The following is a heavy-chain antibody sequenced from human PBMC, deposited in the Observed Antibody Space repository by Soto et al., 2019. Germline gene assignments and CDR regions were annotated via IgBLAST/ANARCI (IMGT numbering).Heavy chain of an antibody. V-gene: IGHV3-11*01. CDR1: GFTFSDYY. Sequence: PGGSLRLSCAASGFTFSDYYMSWIRQAPGKGLEWVSYISSSGSTIYYADSVKGRFTISRDNAKNSLYLQMNSLRAEDTAVYYCARDPSSGYDRWDYWGQGTLVTVSS. D-gene: IGHD5-12*01. J-gene: IGHJ4*02. CDR2: ISSSGSTI. CDR3: ARDPSSGYDRWDY.